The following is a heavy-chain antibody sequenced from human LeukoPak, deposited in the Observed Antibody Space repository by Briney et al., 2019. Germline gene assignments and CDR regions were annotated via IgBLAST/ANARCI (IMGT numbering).Heavy chain of an antibody. CDR2: INHSGST. Sequence: SETLSLTCAVYGGSFSGYYWSWIRQPPGKGLEWIGEINHSGSTNYNPSLKSRVTISVDTSKNQFSLKLSSVTAADTAVYYCARCYYDFWSGYYFGYYYYMDVWGKGTTVTVSS. V-gene: IGHV4-34*01. D-gene: IGHD3-3*01. CDR1: GGSFSGYY. J-gene: IGHJ6*03. CDR3: ARCYYDFWSGYYFGYYYYMDV.